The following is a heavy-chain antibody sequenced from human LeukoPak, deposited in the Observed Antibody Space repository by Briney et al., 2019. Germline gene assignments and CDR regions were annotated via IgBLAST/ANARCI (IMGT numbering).Heavy chain of an antibody. D-gene: IGHD2-2*01. J-gene: IGHJ6*02. CDR3: AKDGCSSTSCYGETYGMDV. CDR2: ISSSGSTI. V-gene: IGHV3-11*01. Sequence: PGGSLRLSCSASGFTFSDYYMSWIRQAPGKGLEWVSYISSSGSTIYYADSVKGRFTISRDNAKNSLYLQMNSLRTEDTALYYCAKDGCSSTSCYGETYGMDVWGQGTTVTVSS. CDR1: GFTFSDYY.